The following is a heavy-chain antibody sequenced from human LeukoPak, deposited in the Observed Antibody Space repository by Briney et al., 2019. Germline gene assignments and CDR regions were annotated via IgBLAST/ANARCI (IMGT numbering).Heavy chain of an antibody. D-gene: IGHD3-9*01. V-gene: IGHV4-39*07. Sequence: SETLSLTCTVSGGSISSSSYYWGWIRQPPGKGLEWIGSIYYSGSTNYNPSLKSRVTISVDTSKNQFSLKLSSVTAADTAVYYCARGRLRYFDWLKFDYWGQGTLVTVSS. CDR1: GGSISSSSYY. CDR3: ARGRLRYFDWLKFDY. CDR2: IYYSGST. J-gene: IGHJ4*02.